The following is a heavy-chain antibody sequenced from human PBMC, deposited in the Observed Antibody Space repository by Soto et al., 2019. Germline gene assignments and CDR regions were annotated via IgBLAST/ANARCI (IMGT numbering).Heavy chain of an antibody. Sequence: ASVKVSCKASGYTFTSYGISWVRQAPGQGLEWMGWISDYNGNTNYAQKLQGRVTMTTDTSTSAAYMELRSLRSDDTAVYYCARVVGRDILVAPAAISLSYFDYWGQGTLVTVSS. D-gene: IGHD2-2*01. J-gene: IGHJ4*02. CDR1: GYTFTSYG. V-gene: IGHV1-18*01. CDR3: ARVVGRDILVAPAAISLSYFDY. CDR2: ISDYNGNT.